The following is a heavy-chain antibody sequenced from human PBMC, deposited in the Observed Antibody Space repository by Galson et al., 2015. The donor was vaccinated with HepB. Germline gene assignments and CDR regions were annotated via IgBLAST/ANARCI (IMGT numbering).Heavy chain of an antibody. CDR3: AKGLKYYYESSRHYRESDAFDI. V-gene: IGHV3-30*18. Sequence: SLRLSCAASGFTFSRYDMHWVRQAPGKGLEWVAVVSFDGSNKYYVDSVKGRFNVSRDNSKNTLYLQMNSRRAEDTAVYYCAKGLKYYYESSRHYRESDAFDIWGQGTMVTVSS. CDR1: GFTFSRYD. CDR2: VSFDGSNK. D-gene: IGHD3-22*01. J-gene: IGHJ3*02.